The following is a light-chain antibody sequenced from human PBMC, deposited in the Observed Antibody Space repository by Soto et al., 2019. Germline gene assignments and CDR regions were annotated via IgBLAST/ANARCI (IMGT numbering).Light chain of an antibody. CDR2: QAS. CDR3: QALNRLLFP. V-gene: IGKV1-5*03. J-gene: IGKJ5*01. Sequence: DIPVGPSPPTLCASVGDRVTITCRASQSISVWLAWYQQTPGTAPTLLLYQASRLESGVPSRFSGCGSGTKFTLPISSLQPEDVATYYFQALNRLLFPFRPRTR. CDR1: QSISVW.